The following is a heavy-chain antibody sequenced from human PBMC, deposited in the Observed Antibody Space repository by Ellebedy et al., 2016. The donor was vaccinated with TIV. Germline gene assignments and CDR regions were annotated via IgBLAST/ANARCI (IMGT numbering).Heavy chain of an antibody. Sequence: GESLKISCAASGLTFSSYEMNWVRQAPGKGLEWVSYISSSGRTIHYADSVKGRFTISRDNAKNSLYLQMNRLRAEDTAVYYCVRDSSWAFDIWGQGTLVTVSS. V-gene: IGHV3-48*03. CDR3: VRDSSWAFDI. D-gene: IGHD6-13*01. CDR2: ISSSGRTI. J-gene: IGHJ3*02. CDR1: GLTFSSYE.